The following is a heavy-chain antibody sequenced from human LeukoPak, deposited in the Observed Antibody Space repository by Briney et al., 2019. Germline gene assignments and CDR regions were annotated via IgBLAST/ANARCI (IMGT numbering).Heavy chain of an antibody. J-gene: IGHJ5*02. Sequence: SETLSLTCTVSGGSISSYYWSWIRQPPGEGLEWIGYIYYSGSTNYNPSLKSRVTISVDTSKNQFSLKLSSVTAADTAVYYCARRRCSGGSCQSGYNWFDPWGQGTLDTVSS. D-gene: IGHD2-15*01. CDR2: IYYSGST. CDR3: ARRRCSGGSCQSGYNWFDP. CDR1: GGSISSYY. V-gene: IGHV4-59*08.